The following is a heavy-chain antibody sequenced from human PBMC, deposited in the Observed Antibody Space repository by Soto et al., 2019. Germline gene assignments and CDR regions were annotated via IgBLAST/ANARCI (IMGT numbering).Heavy chain of an antibody. Sequence: ASVKVSCKASGYSFTNNDVSWVRQATGQGLEWMGWMNPGSGDTGYAQKFQGRVTMTRDISIATACMELSSLRSDDTAIYYCARMETFGSLNWFEPWGQGTRVTVSS. CDR2: MNPGSGDT. V-gene: IGHV1-8*01. CDR3: ARMETFGSLNWFEP. J-gene: IGHJ5*02. D-gene: IGHD3-16*01. CDR1: GYSFTNND.